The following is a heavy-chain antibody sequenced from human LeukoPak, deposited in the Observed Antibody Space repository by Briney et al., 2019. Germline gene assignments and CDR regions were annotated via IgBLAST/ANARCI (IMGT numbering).Heavy chain of an antibody. CDR3: PRGGDGYNLAGDY. Sequence: GGSLRLSCAVSGFTFSRYTMNWVRQAPGKGLEWVSSISSSSSYIYCADSVKGRFTISRDNAKNSVYLQMNSLRAEDTAVYYCPRGGDGYNLAGDYWGQGTLVIVSS. CDR2: ISSSSSYI. D-gene: IGHD5-24*01. V-gene: IGHV3-21*01. J-gene: IGHJ4*02. CDR1: GFTFSRYT.